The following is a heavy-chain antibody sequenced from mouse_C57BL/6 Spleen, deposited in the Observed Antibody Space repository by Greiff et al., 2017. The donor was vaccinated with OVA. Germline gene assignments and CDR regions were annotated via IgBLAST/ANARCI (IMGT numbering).Heavy chain of an antibody. CDR3: ARSGLLTEGYFDV. Sequence: VQLQQPGAELVRPGSSVKLSCKASGYTFTSYWMDWVKQRPGQGLEWIGNIYPSDSETHYNQKFKDKATLTVDKSSSTAYMQLSSLTSEDSAVYYCARSGLLTEGYFDVWGTGTTVTVSS. J-gene: IGHJ1*03. D-gene: IGHD3-1*01. CDR1: GYTFTSYW. CDR2: IYPSDSET. V-gene: IGHV1-61*01.